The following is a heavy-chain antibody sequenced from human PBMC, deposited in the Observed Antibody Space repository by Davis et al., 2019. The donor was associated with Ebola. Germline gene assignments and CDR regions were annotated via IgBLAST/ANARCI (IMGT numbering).Heavy chain of an antibody. D-gene: IGHD5-18*01. CDR1: GDSVSSGSYY. J-gene: IGHJ5*02. Sequence: SETLSLTCTVSGDSVSSGSYYWNWLRQSPGTGLQWIGYIYYSGSTKYNPSLKSRVTISVDTSKNQFSLKLTSVTAADTAVYYCATWRFSYGTGLSDWFDPWGQGTLVTVS. V-gene: IGHV4-61*01. CDR3: ATWRFSYGTGLSDWFDP. CDR2: IYYSGST.